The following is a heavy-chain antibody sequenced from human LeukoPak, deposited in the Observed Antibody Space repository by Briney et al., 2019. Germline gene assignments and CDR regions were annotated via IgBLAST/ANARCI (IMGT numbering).Heavy chain of an antibody. V-gene: IGHV3-23*01. D-gene: IGHD3-10*01. Sequence: GSLRLSCAASGFTFSTYSMSWVRQAPGKGLEWVSAIRGGGENTYYADSVRGRFSISRDNSMDTLSLQMNSLRAEDTAVYYCAKETASNYGAFDLWGQGTMVTVSS. CDR1: GFTFSTYS. CDR3: AKETASNYGAFDL. CDR2: IRGGGENT. J-gene: IGHJ3*01.